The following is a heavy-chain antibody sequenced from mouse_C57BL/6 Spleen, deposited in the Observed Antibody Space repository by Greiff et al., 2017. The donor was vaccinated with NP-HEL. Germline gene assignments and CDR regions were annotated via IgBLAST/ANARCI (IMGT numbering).Heavy chain of an antibody. D-gene: IGHD1-1*02. Sequence: EVHVKQSGPVLVKPGASVKMSCKASGYTFTDYYMNWVEQSHGKSLEWIGVINPYNGGTSYNQKFKGKATLTVDKSSSTAYMELNSLTSEDSAVYYCARSGGNFDVWGTGTTVTVSS. CDR3: ARSGGNFDV. V-gene: IGHV1-19*01. J-gene: IGHJ1*03. CDR1: GYTFTDYY. CDR2: INPYNGGT.